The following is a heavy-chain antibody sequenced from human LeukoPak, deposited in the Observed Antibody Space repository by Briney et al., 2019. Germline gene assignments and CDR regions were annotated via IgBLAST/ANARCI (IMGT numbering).Heavy chain of an antibody. CDR3: ARRSLTYSSGWYYFDY. J-gene: IGHJ4*02. D-gene: IGHD6-19*01. Sequence: GESLKISCKGSGYSFTSYWIGWVRQMPGKGLEWMGIIYPGHSDTRYSPSFQAQLTISADKSISTAYPQWSSLKASDTAMYYCARRSLTYSSGWYYFDYWGQGTLVTVSS. CDR2: IYPGHSDT. CDR1: GYSFTSYW. V-gene: IGHV5-51*01.